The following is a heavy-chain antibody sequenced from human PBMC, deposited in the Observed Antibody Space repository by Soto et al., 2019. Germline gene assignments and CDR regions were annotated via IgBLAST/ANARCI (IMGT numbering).Heavy chain of an antibody. CDR1: GFTFKTFP. CDR2: IIHSDGDDIT. V-gene: IGHV3-23*01. J-gene: IGHJ4*02. CDR3: VKGKWGDY. Sequence: EVQLLESGGGLVQPGGSLRLSCVASGFTFKTFPMSWVRQAPGKGLDWVSSIIHSDGDDITYYADSVKGRFTISRDSSKNTLYLQMNSLRADDTAIYYCVKGKWGDYWGQGALVTVSS. D-gene: IGHD7-27*01.